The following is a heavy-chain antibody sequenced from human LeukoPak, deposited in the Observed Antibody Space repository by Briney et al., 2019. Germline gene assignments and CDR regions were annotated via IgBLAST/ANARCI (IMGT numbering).Heavy chain of an antibody. V-gene: IGHV3-30-3*01. J-gene: IGHJ4*02. CDR2: ISYDGSNK. Sequence: PGRSLRLSCAASGFTFSSYAMHWVRQAPGKGLEWVAVISYDGSNKYYADSVKGRFTISRDNSKNTLYLQMNSLRAEDTAVYYCAREGRIAVADYWGQGTLVTVSS. D-gene: IGHD6-19*01. CDR3: AREGRIAVADY. CDR1: GFTFSSYA.